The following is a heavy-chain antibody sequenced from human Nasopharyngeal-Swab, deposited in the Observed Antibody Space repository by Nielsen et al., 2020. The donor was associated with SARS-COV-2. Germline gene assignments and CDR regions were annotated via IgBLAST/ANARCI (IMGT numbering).Heavy chain of an antibody. D-gene: IGHD6-19*01. CDR1: GVTFRNYC. CDR2: SNEDGSIT. Sequence: ESLKLSCAAPGVTFRNYCMHWGRQAQGKGLEWVPRSNEDGSITSYADSVKGRFAISRDNAKNTLYLQMNSLRAEDTAVYFCASDLSGRDDNWGQGTLVTVAA. J-gene: IGHJ4*02. CDR3: ASDLSGRDDN. V-gene: IGHV3-74*01.